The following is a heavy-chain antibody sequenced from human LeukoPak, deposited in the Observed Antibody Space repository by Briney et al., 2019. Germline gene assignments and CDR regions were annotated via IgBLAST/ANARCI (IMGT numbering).Heavy chain of an antibody. D-gene: IGHD3-10*01. CDR1: GFSFRNYG. CDR3: ARGGSALIRRDGWSDP. Sequence: PGGSLTLSCAASGFSFRNYGMHWVRQAPGKGLEWVALIWYDGSNKYYADSVKGRFTTSRDNSKNTLFLQMNSLTTEDTAVYYCARGGSALIRRDGWSDPWGQGTLVTVSS. V-gene: IGHV3-33*01. CDR2: IWYDGSNK. J-gene: IGHJ5*02.